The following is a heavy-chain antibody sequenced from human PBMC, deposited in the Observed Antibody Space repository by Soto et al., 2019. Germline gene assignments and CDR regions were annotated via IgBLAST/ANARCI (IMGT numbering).Heavy chain of an antibody. CDR2: IIPILGIA. V-gene: IGHV1-69*08. D-gene: IGHD3-9*01. CDR1: GGTFSSYT. J-gene: IGHJ4*02. CDR3: AREALDLHILTGYRFYY. Sequence: QVQLVQSGAEVKKPGSSVKVSCKASGGTFSSYTISWVRQAPGQGLEWMGRIIPILGIANYAQKFQGRVRITADKSTSTADMELSSLRAEDTAVYYCAREALDLHILTGYRFYYLGQGTLGTVSS.